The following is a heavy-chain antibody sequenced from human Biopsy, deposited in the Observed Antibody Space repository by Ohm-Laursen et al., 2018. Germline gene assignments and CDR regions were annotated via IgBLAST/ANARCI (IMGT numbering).Heavy chain of an antibody. J-gene: IGHJ4*02. V-gene: IGHV3-23*01. CDR2: ISGSGGNT. D-gene: IGHD2-2*02. Sequence: GSLRLSCAASGFTFSDYAMNWVRQAPGKGLEWVSTISGSGGNTYYADSVRGRFTVSRDGSESTLYLQMSSLSAEDTAFYYCAKGGYCTTSSCYMDLDYWGQGTLVTVSS. CDR3: AKGGYCTTSSCYMDLDY. CDR1: GFTFSDYA.